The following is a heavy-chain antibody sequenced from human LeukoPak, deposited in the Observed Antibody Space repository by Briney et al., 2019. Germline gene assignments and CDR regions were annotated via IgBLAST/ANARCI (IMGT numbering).Heavy chain of an antibody. V-gene: IGHV4-61*09. Sequence: NASETLSLTYTVSGGSISSGSNYWTCIRQPAEKGLEWIGHIYTSGSTNYNPSLKSRVTISVDTSKNQFSLKLSSVTAADTAVYYCTKGRGIWGQGTLVTVSS. CDR2: IYTSGST. J-gene: IGHJ4*02. D-gene: IGHD3-10*01. CDR3: TKGRGI. CDR1: GGSISSGSNY.